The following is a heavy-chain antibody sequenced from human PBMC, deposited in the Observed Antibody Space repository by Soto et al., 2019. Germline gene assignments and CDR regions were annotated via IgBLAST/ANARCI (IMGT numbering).Heavy chain of an antibody. Sequence: QVQLVESGGGVVQPGRSLRLSCAASGFTFSSYGMHWVRQAPGKGLEWVAVISYDGSNKYYADSVKGRFTISRDNSKNTLYLQMNSLRAEDTAVYYCAKIYAILTGYAIEDGSDWGQGTLVTVSS. J-gene: IGHJ4*02. CDR2: ISYDGSNK. CDR3: AKIYAILTGYAIEDGSD. V-gene: IGHV3-30*18. D-gene: IGHD3-9*01. CDR1: GFTFSSYG.